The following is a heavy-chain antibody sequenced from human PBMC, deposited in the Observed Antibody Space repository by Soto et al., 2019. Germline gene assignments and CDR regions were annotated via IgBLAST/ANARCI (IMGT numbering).Heavy chain of an antibody. CDR2: INAGNGNT. Sequence: GASVKVSCKASGYTFTSYAMHWVRQAPGQRLEWMGWINAGNGNTKYSQKFQGRVTITRDTSASTAYMELSSLRSEDTAVYYCARISAAGTDALSNWGQGTLVTVSS. CDR3: ARISAAGTDALSN. D-gene: IGHD6-13*01. CDR1: GYTFTSYA. J-gene: IGHJ4*02. V-gene: IGHV1-3*01.